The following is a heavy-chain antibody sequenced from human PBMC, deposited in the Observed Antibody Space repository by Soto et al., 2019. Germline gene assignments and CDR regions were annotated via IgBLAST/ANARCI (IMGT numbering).Heavy chain of an antibody. CDR1: GGTFSTYA. D-gene: IGHD6-19*01. J-gene: IGHJ4*02. V-gene: IGHV1-69*13. CDR2: IIPLFGTA. CDR3: ARPKGSYSSGYYYFAY. Sequence: SVKVSCKTSGGTFSTYAIYWVRQAPGQGLEWMGAIIPLFGTADYAQKFQGRVTITADESTSTASMELSSLRSEDTAVYYCARPKGSYSSGYYYFAYWGQGTLVTVSS.